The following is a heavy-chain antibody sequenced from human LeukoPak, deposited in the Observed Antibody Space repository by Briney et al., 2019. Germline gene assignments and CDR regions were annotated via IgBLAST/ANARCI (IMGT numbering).Heavy chain of an antibody. Sequence: ASVKVSCKASGYTFTSYDINWVRQATGQGLEWMGWMNPNSGNTGYAQKFQGRVTMTRNTSISTAYMELSSLRSEDTAVYYCARANSGYDRYDFYYYYYMDVWGKGTTVTISS. D-gene: IGHD5-12*01. CDR1: GYTFTSYD. CDR3: ARANSGYDRYDFYYYYYMDV. CDR2: MNPNSGNT. J-gene: IGHJ6*03. V-gene: IGHV1-8*01.